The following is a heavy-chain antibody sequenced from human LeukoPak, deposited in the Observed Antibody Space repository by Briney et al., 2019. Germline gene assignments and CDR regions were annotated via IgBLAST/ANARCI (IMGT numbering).Heavy chain of an antibody. CDR3: ARLYSSSWYVNYGMDV. D-gene: IGHD6-13*01. CDR1: GFTFSSYG. Sequence: GWSLRLSCAASGFTFSSYGMHWVRQAPGKGLEWVAVIWYDGSNKYYADSVKGRFTISRDNSKNTLYLQMNSLRAEDTAVYYCARLYSSSWYVNYGMDVWGQGTTVTVSS. CDR2: IWYDGSNK. J-gene: IGHJ6*02. V-gene: IGHV3-33*01.